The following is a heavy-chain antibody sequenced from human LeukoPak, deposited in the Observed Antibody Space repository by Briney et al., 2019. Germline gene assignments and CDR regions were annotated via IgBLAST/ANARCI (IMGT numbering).Heavy chain of an antibody. CDR1: GFTLSSYA. J-gene: IGHJ4*02. Sequence: GGTLRLSCAASGFTLSSYAMSWVRQAPGKGLEWVSAISDTGNTYHADSVQGRFTISRDSSKNTLFLQMNRLRPEDAAVYYCARAPVTTCRGAFCYPFDYWGLGTLVTVSS. V-gene: IGHV3-23*01. CDR2: ISDTGNT. CDR3: ARAPVTTCRGAFCYPFDY. D-gene: IGHD2-15*01.